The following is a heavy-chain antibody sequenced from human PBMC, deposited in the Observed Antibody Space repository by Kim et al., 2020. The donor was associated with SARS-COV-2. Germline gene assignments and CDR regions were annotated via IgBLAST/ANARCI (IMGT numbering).Heavy chain of an antibody. CDR3: AKDTMVGSNSADAFDI. D-gene: IGHD3-10*02. V-gene: IGHV3-9*01. J-gene: IGHJ3*02. Sequence: SVKGRFTISRDNAKNSLYLQMNSLRAEDTALYYCAKDTMVGSNSADAFDIWGQGTMVTVSS.